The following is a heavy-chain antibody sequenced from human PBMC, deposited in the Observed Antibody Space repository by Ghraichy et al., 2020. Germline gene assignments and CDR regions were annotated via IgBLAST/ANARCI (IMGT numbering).Heavy chain of an antibody. Sequence: GSLRLSCTVSGRSISSYYWSWIRQPPGKGLEWIGYIYYSGSTNYNPSLKSRVTISVDTSKNQFSLKLSSVTAADTAMYYCARVLGVLPYGMDVWGQGTTVTVSS. J-gene: IGHJ6*02. CDR3: ARVLGVLPYGMDV. CDR1: GRSISSYY. V-gene: IGHV4-59*01. D-gene: IGHD3-10*01. CDR2: IYYSGST.